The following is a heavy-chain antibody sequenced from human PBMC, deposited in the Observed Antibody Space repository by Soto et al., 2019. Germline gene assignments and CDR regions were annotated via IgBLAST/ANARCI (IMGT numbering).Heavy chain of an antibody. D-gene: IGHD3-10*01. V-gene: IGHV1-8*01. Sequence: QVQLVQSGAEVKKPGASVKVSCKASGYTFTSYDINWVRQATGQGLEWMGWMNPNSGNTGYAQKFQGRVTMTRNTSISTAYMELSSLRSEDTAVYYCARGSGWFGPLGNWFDPWGQGTLVTVSS. J-gene: IGHJ5*02. CDR3: ARGSGWFGPLGNWFDP. CDR2: MNPNSGNT. CDR1: GYTFTSYD.